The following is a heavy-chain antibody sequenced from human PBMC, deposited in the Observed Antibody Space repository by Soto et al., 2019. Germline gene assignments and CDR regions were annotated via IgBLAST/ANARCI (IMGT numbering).Heavy chain of an antibody. CDR1: GYNFNNYW. Sequence: GESLKISCKVSGYNFNNYWIAWVRQMPGKGLEWMGIIYPGDSDTRYSPSFQGQVTISADKSISTAYLQWSSLKASDTAMYYCARTSAAGKYYYGMDVWGQGTTVTVSS. D-gene: IGHD6-13*01. J-gene: IGHJ6*02. CDR2: IYPGDSDT. V-gene: IGHV5-51*01. CDR3: ARTSAAGKYYYGMDV.